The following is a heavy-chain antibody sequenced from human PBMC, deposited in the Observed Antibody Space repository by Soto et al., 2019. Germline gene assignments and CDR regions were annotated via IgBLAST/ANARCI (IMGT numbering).Heavy chain of an antibody. CDR1: GGSISSGGYY. J-gene: IGHJ4*02. CDR3: ARSPLGGDFRGYVLDY. CDR2: IYYSGST. V-gene: IGHV4-31*03. Sequence: SETLSLTCTVSGGSISSGGYYWSWIRQHPGKGLEWIGYIYYSGSTYYNPSLKSRVTISVDTSKNQFSLKLSSVTAADTAVYYCARSPLGGDFRGYVLDYWGQGTLVTVSS. D-gene: IGHD2-21*02.